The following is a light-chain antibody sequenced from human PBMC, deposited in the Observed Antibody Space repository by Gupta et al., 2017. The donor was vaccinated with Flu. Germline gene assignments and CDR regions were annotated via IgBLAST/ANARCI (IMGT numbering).Light chain of an antibody. CDR3: QAYDGVAVV. J-gene: IGLJ3*02. CDR2: EDD. CDR1: SGSIACGY. Sequence: TLPQPPSLSASPGKTVTTSCTRGSGSIACGYVQWYRQRPGGAPATVIYEDDRRSSGIPDRFSGSIDSSSNSASLTISGLQTEDEADYYCQAYDGVAVVFGGGTKLTVL. V-gene: IGLV6-57*03.